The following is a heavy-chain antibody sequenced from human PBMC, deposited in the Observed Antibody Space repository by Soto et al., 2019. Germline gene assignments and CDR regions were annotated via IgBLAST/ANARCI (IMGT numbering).Heavy chain of an antibody. V-gene: IGHV4-4*07. Sequence: SETLSLTCTVSGGFLSYYSWAWIRQSAGKGLEWIGRVYSTGTIFYNPSLKSRATMSVDTSKNQFSLKLTSVHSADMAAYYCASDDFGDNSQASDHWGRGTLFTV. CDR2: VYSTGTI. D-gene: IGHD1-1*01. CDR3: ASDDFGDNSQASDH. J-gene: IGHJ4*02. CDR1: GGFLSYYS.